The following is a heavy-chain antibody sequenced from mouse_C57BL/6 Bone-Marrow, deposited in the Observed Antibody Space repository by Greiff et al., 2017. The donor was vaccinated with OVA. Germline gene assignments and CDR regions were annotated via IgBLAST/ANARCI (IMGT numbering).Heavy chain of an antibody. J-gene: IGHJ4*01. CDR2: IYPGGGYT. D-gene: IGHD2-2*01. CDR3: ARWLPGSYYAMDY. CDR1: GYTFTNYW. V-gene: IGHV1-63*01. Sequence: VQLKQSGAELVRPGTSVKMSCKASGYTFTNYWIGWAKQRPGHGLEWIGDIYPGGGYTNYNEKFKGKATLTADKSSSTAYMQFSSLTSEDSAIYYCARWLPGSYYAMDYWGQGTSVTVSS.